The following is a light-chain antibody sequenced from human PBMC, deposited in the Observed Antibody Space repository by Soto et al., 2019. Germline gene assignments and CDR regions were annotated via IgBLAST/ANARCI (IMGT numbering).Light chain of an antibody. CDR2: EVS. CDR1: HVLLHISGGTL. CDR3: MQSTQLPPT. Sequence: DFVMTQTPLSLSVAPVQPSSISCRSSHVLLHISGGTLLFCCLQKPGHSPPLLIYEVSTRVSGVPDRFSGSGSGTDFTLEISRVETDDVGIYYCMQSTQLPPTFGQGTRLEIK. J-gene: IGKJ5*01. V-gene: IGKV2D-29*02.